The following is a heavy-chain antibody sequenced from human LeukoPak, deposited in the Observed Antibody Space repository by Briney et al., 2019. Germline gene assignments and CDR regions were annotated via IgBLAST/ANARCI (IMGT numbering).Heavy chain of an antibody. CDR3: ARDSAYCSGGTCLRVFDY. CDR2: INHSGST. CDR1: GGSFSGYY. Sequence: SETLSLTCAVYGGSFSGYYWSWIRQPPGKGLGWIGEINHSGSTNYNPSLKSRVTISVDTSKNQFSLKLSSVTAADTAVYYCARDSAYCSGGTCLRVFDYWGQGTLVTVSS. V-gene: IGHV4-34*01. D-gene: IGHD2-15*01. J-gene: IGHJ4*02.